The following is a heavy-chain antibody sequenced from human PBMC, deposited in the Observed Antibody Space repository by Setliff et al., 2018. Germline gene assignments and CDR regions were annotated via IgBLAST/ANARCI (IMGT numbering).Heavy chain of an antibody. CDR2: FHTGGAT. D-gene: IGHD3-10*01. CDR3: ARDSATIGEFPLYDFDK. V-gene: IGHV4-61*09. CDR1: GGSISSGGFY. J-gene: IGHJ4*02. Sequence: SETLSLTCSVSGGSISSGGFYWSWIRQSAGRGLEWIGHFHTGGATDYNLSLKSRFTISLDSSKNQFSLRLSSVTAADAAVYFCARDSATIGEFPLYDFDKWGQGIPVTVSS.